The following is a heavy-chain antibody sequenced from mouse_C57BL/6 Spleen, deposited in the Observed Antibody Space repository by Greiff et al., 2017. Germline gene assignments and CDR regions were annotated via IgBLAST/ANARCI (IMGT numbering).Heavy chain of an antibody. CDR3: ARGGGYGSSYFDY. V-gene: IGHV1-76*01. CDR1: GYTFTDYY. D-gene: IGHD1-1*01. Sequence: QVQLQQSGAELVRPGASVKLSCKASGYTFTDYYINWVKQRPGQGLEWIARIYPGSGNTYYNEKLKGKATLTAEKSSSTAYMQLSSLTSEDSAVYFCARGGGYGSSYFDYWGQGTTLTVSS. J-gene: IGHJ2*01. CDR2: IYPGSGNT.